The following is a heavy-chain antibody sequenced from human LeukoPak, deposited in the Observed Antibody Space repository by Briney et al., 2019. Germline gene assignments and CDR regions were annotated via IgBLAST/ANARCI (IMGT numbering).Heavy chain of an antibody. CDR2: IYYSGST. CDR3: ARKGGTFDY. J-gene: IGHJ4*02. D-gene: IGHD2-15*01. V-gene: IGHV4-59*08. Sequence: PSETLSLTCTVSGGSIRNYYWSWLRQPPGEGLEWIGYIYYSGSTNYNPSLKSRVTISVDTSKNQFSLKLSSVTAADTAVYYCARKGGTFDYWGQGTLVTVSS. CDR1: GGSIRNYY.